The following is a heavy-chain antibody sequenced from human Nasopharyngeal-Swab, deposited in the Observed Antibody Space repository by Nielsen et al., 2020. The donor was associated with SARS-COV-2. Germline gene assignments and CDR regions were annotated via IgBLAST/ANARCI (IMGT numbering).Heavy chain of an antibody. CDR2: ISSSSSYI. V-gene: IGHV3-21*01. CDR1: GFTFSSYS. J-gene: IGHJ4*02. D-gene: IGHD3-22*01. Sequence: GGSLRLSCAASGFTFSSYSMNWVRQAPGKGLEWVPSISSSSSYIYYADSVKGRFTISRDNAKNSLYLQMNSLRAEDTAVYYCARDQIPSYYYDSSGPNQIDYWGQGTLVTVSS. CDR3: ARDQIPSYYYDSSGPNQIDY.